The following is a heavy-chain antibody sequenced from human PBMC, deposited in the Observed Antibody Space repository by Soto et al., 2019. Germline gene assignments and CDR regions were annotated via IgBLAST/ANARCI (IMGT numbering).Heavy chain of an antibody. CDR3: AREGSGGSNGDYYYYYGMDV. D-gene: IGHD2-15*01. CDR2: ISSSGSTI. J-gene: IGHJ6*02. Sequence: LRLSCAASGFTFSSYEMNWVRQAQGKGLEWVSYISSSGSTIYYADSVKGRFTISRDNAKNSLYLQMNSLRAEDTAVYYCAREGSGGSNGDYYYYYGMDVWGQGXTVTVYS. V-gene: IGHV3-48*03. CDR1: GFTFSSYE.